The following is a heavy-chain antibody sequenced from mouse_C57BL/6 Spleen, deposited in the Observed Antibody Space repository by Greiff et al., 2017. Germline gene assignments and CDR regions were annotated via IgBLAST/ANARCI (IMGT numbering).Heavy chain of an antibody. CDR1: GYTFTDYE. CDR3: TIYYYGSSPFDY. J-gene: IGHJ2*01. V-gene: IGHV1-15*01. CDR2: IDPETGGT. Sequence: VQLQQSGAELVRPGASVTLSCKASGYTFTDYELHWVKQTPVHGLEWIGAIDPETGGTDYNQKFTGKAILTADKSSSTAYMEIRSLTSEDSAFYYCTIYYYGSSPFDYWGQGTTLTVSS. D-gene: IGHD1-1*01.